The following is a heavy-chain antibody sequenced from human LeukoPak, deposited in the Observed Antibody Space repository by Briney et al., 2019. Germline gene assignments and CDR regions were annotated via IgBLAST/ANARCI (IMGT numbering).Heavy chain of an antibody. D-gene: IGHD3-9*01. J-gene: IGHJ3*02. CDR3: AKGVLQSSCDILTGYYDSDAFDI. Sequence: PGGSLRLSCAASGFTFSSYGMHWVRQAPGKGLEWVAFIRYDGSNKYYADSVKGRFTISRDNSKNTLYLQMNSLRAEDTAVYYCAKGVLQSSCDILTGYYDSDAFDIWGQGTMVTVSS. V-gene: IGHV3-30*02. CDR1: GFTFSSYG. CDR2: IRYDGSNK.